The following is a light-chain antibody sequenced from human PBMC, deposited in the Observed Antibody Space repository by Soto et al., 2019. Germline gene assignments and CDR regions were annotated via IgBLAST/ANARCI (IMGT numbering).Light chain of an antibody. CDR3: QHFGGSLPVT. V-gene: IGKV3-20*01. CDR2: GAS. J-gene: IGKJ5*01. Sequence: EIVLTQSPGTLSLSPGEGATLSYRASPSVSSNFFAWYQHKPGQAPRLLLYGASSRATGIPDRFSGSGSGTDFTLTISRLEPEDFAVYYCQHFGGSLPVTFGQGTRLEI. CDR1: PSVSSNF.